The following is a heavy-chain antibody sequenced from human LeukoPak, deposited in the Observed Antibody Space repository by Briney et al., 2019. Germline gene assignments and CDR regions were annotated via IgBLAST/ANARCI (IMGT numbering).Heavy chain of an antibody. CDR1: GFTFDDYG. D-gene: IGHD3-10*01. CDR2: ISWNGGST. CDR3: AKLAKYFYGSETFYFFEH. V-gene: IGHV3-20*04. J-gene: IGHJ4*02. Sequence: GGSLRLSCAASGFTFDDYGMSWVRQAPGKGLEWVSGISWNGGSTGYADSVKGRFTISRDNAKNTLYLQMGSLRVEDTAVYYCAKLAKYFYGSETFYFFEHWGQGTPVTASS.